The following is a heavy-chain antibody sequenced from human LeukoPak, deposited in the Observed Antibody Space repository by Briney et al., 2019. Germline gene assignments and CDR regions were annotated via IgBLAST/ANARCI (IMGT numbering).Heavy chain of an antibody. J-gene: IGHJ4*02. CDR3: AGGRSIAAGSRYDY. CDR1: GYTFTSYA. CDR2: INAGNDNT. V-gene: IGHV1-3*01. Sequence: ASVKVSCKASGYTFTSYAMHWVRQAPGQRLEWMGWINAGNDNTKYSQKFQGRVTITRDTSASTAYMELSSLRSEDTAVYYCAGGRSIAAGSRYDYWGQGTLVTVSS. D-gene: IGHD6-6*01.